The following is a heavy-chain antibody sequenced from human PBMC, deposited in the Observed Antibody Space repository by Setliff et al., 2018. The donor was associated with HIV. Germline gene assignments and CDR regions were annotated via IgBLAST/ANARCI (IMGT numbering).Heavy chain of an antibody. CDR2: ISDSGDNT. Sequence: GGSLRLSCAASGFTFSSYSMNWVRQVPGKGLEWVSAISDSGDNTYYADSVKGRFTISRDNSRDTLYLQMNSLRVEDTAVYFCAKTIAALDYWGQGTLVTVSS. CDR1: GFTFSSYS. CDR3: AKTIAALDY. D-gene: IGHD6-13*01. J-gene: IGHJ4*02. V-gene: IGHV3-23*01.